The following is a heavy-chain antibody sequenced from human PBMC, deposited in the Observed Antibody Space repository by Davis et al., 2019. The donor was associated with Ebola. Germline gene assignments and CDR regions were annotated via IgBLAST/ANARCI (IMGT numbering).Heavy chain of an antibody. CDR1: GFTFSSYW. CDR2: INSDGSST. Sequence: GESLKISCAASGFTFSSYWMHWVRQAPGKGLVWVSRINSDGSSTSYADSVKGRFTISRDNSKNTLYLQMNSLRAEDTAVYYCAKDKVYAMTSYYYGMDVWGQGTTVTVSS. D-gene: IGHD2-8*01. J-gene: IGHJ6*02. CDR3: AKDKVYAMTSYYYGMDV. V-gene: IGHV3-74*01.